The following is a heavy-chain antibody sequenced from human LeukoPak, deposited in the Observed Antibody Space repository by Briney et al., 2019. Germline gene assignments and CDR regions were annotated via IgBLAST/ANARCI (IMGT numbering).Heavy chain of an antibody. J-gene: IGHJ3*01. CDR2: IADAGT. D-gene: IGHD3-16*01. CDR3: ARNLGPFDV. Sequence: GGSLRLSCAASGFTFNDFAMTWVRQAPGKGLEWVSTIADAGTYYADSVKGRFIISRDNSKNMLYLQLNSLRADDTAMYYCARNLGPFDVRGHGTMVIGAS. V-gene: IGHV3-23*01. CDR1: GFTFNDFA.